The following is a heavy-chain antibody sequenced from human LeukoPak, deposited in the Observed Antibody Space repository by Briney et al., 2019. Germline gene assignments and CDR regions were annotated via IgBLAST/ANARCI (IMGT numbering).Heavy chain of an antibody. J-gene: IGHJ4*02. D-gene: IGHD3-3*01. V-gene: IGHV2-5*02. Sequence: EAAPTLVNPTQTLTLTGTFFGFSRSTSGEGVGWIRQPPGKALEWLALTDWADDKRYRPSLKSRLTITKDTTKTQVVLTMTNMDPVDTATYYSAHSGVAGPFDYWGQGTLVTVSS. CDR1: GFSRSTSGEG. CDR2: TDWADDK. CDR3: AHSGVAGPFDY.